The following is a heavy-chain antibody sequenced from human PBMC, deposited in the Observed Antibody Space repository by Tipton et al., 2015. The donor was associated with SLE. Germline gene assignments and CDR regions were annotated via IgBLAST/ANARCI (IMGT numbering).Heavy chain of an antibody. Sequence: TLSLTCTVSGGSISSSSDYWGWIRQPPGKGLEWIGNIYYSGSTNYNPSLKSRVTISVDTSKNQFSLKLTSVTAADTAVYYCARINWNYFPDPNWFDPWGQGTLVTVSS. J-gene: IGHJ5*02. CDR1: GGSISSSSDY. D-gene: IGHD1-7*01. CDR2: IYYSGST. CDR3: ARINWNYFPDPNWFDP. V-gene: IGHV4-39*07.